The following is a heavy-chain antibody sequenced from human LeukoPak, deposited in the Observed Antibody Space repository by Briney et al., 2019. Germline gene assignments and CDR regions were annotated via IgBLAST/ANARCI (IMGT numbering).Heavy chain of an antibody. V-gene: IGHV3-15*01. D-gene: IGHD2-21*01. J-gene: IGHJ4*02. CDR2: IKSKIDGGTA. CDR3: TAYVAF. CDR1: GFTFSNAW. Sequence: PGGSLRLSCVGSGFTFSNAWMSWVRQSPGKGLEWVGRIKSKIDGGTADYAAPVKGRFTISRDDSQNTLYLQMNSLKTEDAAIYYCTAYVAFWGQGALVTVSS.